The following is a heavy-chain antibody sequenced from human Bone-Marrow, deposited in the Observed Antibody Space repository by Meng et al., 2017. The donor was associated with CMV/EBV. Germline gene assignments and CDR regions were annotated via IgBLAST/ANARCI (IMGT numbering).Heavy chain of an antibody. D-gene: IGHD2-2*03. J-gene: IGHJ5*02. CDR2: ISGSGDST. CDR1: GFTFSSYA. V-gene: IGHV3-23*01. CDR3: AKDGYCSSTSCYLNWFDP. Sequence: GESLKISCAASGFTFSSYAMSWVRQAPGKGLEWVSAISGSGDSTYYADSVKGRFTISRDNSKNTLYLQMNSRRAEDTAVNYCAKDGYCSSTSCYLNWFDPWGQGTLVAVSS.